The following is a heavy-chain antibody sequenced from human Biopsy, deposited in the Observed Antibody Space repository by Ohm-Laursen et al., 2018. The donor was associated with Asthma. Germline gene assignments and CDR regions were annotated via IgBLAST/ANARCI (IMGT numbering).Heavy chain of an antibody. V-gene: IGHV1-18*01. CDR1: GYTFNSAG. CDR3: ARAVDYSHYYGIDV. Sequence: SVKVSCKTSGYTFNSAGINWVRQAPGQGLEWMGWICVYNGNTKVAQKLQDRVTMITDTSTSTAYMELRSLRSDNTAVYFCARAVDYSHYYGIDVWGQGTTVTVS. D-gene: IGHD3-10*01. J-gene: IGHJ6*02. CDR2: ICVYNGNT.